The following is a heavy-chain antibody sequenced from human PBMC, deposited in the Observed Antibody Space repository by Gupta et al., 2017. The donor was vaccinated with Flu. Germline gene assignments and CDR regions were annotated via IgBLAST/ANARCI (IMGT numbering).Heavy chain of an antibody. V-gene: IGHV3-7*01. D-gene: IGHD1-26*01. CDR3: TRDPGWGAFDM. Sequence: WVRQAPGKGLETVSMINSGGDSVYYRDSVMGRFTIARDNVKNSLILQMNNLRVEDTAVYYCTRDPGWGAFDMWGQGTLVTISS. J-gene: IGHJ3*02. CDR2: INSGGDSV.